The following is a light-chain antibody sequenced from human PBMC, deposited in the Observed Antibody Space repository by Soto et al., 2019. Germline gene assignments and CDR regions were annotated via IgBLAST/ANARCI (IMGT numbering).Light chain of an antibody. CDR2: GAS. CDR3: QQYNRYPRT. CDR1: QGISTW. V-gene: IGKV1D-16*01. Sequence: DIQMTQFPSSVSASVGDRVNITCRASQGISTWLAWYQQKPERAPKSLIYGASRLQSGVPPRFSGSGSETDFTLTISSRQPEDFATYYCQQYNRYPRTFGQGTKVEIK. J-gene: IGKJ1*01.